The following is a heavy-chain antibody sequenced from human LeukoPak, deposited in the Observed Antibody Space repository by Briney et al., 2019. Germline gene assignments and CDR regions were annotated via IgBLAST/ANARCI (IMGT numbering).Heavy chain of an antibody. CDR3: ARDNPLQGTDYYYYGMDV. Sequence: SQTLSLTCAISGDSVSSNSAAWNWIRQSPSRGLEWLGRTYYRSKWYNDYAVSVKSRITINPDTSKNQFSLQLNSVTPEDTAVYYCARDNPLQGTDYYYYGMDVWGQGTTVTVSS. CDR2: TYYRSKWYN. CDR1: GDSVSSNSAA. D-gene: IGHD3-10*01. V-gene: IGHV6-1*01. J-gene: IGHJ6*02.